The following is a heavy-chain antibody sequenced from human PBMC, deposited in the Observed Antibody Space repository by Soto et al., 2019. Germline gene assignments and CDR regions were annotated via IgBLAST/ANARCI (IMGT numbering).Heavy chain of an antibody. CDR2: ISYDGSNK. J-gene: IGHJ6*02. V-gene: IGHV3-30-3*01. D-gene: IGHD2-15*01. CDR3: ARAGCDGGSCYTLVGLRYGMDF. CDR1: GFTFSSYA. Sequence: QVQLVESGGGVVQPGRSLRLSCAASGFTFSSYAMHWVRQAPGKVLEGVAVISYDGSNKYYADSVKGRFTISRDNSKNTLYLQMNRLRAEDTAVYYCARAGCDGGSCYTLVGLRYGMDFWGQGTTVTVSS.